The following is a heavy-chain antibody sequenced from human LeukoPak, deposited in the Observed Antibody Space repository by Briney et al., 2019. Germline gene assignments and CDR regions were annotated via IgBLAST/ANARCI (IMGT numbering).Heavy chain of an antibody. Sequence: PGGSLRLSCAASGFTFSSYSMNGVRQAPGRGLEWVSSISSSSSYIYYADSVKGRFTISRDNARNSLYLQMNSLRAEDTAVYYCARGTEINFDYWGQGTLVTVSS. J-gene: IGHJ4*02. CDR3: ARGTEINFDY. D-gene: IGHD1-1*01. CDR2: ISSSSSYI. CDR1: GFTFSSYS. V-gene: IGHV3-21*01.